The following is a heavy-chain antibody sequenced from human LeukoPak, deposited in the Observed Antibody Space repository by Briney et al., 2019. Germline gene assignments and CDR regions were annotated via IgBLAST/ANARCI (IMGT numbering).Heavy chain of an antibody. CDR3: ARGRWRYCSSTSRPQYNWFDP. CDR2: INHSGST. Sequence: SKTLSLTCAVYGGSFSGYYWSWIRQPPGKGLEWIGEINHSGSTNYNPSLKSRVTISVGTSKNQFSLKLSSVTAADTAVYYCARGRWRYCSSTSRPQYNWFDPWGQGTLVTVSS. D-gene: IGHD2-2*01. CDR1: GGSFSGYY. V-gene: IGHV4-34*01. J-gene: IGHJ5*02.